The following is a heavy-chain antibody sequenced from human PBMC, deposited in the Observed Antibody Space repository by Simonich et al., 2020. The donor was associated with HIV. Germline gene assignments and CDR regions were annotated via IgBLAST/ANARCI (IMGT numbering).Heavy chain of an antibody. CDR3: ARRHPTTVTTPYFDY. CDR1: GGSFRGYY. D-gene: IGHD4-17*01. J-gene: IGHJ4*02. V-gene: IGHV4-34*01. Sequence: QVQLQQWGAGLLKPSETLSLTCAVYGGSFRGYYWSWIRQPPGKGLEWIGEINHSGSNNYHPALKSRVTISVDTSKNQFSLKLSSVTAADTAVYYCARRHPTTVTTPYFDYWGQGTLVTVSS. CDR2: INHSGSN.